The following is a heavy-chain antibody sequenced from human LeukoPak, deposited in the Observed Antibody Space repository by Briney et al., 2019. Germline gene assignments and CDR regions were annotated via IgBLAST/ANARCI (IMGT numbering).Heavy chain of an antibody. J-gene: IGHJ4*02. Sequence: GASVKVSCKASGYTFTSYGISWVRQAPGQGLEWMGWISAYNGNTNYAQKLQGRVTMTTDTSTSTAYMELRSLRSDDTAVYYCARGGHYYDSSGYYKGLDYWGQGTLVTVSS. CDR1: GYTFTSYG. CDR3: ARGGHYYDSSGYYKGLDY. V-gene: IGHV1-18*01. CDR2: ISAYNGNT. D-gene: IGHD3-22*01.